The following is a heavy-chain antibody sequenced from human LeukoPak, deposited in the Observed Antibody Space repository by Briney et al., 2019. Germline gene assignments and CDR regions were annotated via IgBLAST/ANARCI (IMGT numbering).Heavy chain of an antibody. CDR2: ISSSGSAI. Sequence: GGSLRLSCAASGFPLSSYSINWVRQAPGKGLEWVSYISSSGSAIYYVDSVKGRFTVSRDNAKNSLFLQMNSPRAEDTAVYYCVRVKGSYFDYWGRGALVTVSS. V-gene: IGHV3-48*01. CDR3: VRVKGSYFDY. D-gene: IGHD2-15*01. J-gene: IGHJ4*02. CDR1: GFPLSSYS.